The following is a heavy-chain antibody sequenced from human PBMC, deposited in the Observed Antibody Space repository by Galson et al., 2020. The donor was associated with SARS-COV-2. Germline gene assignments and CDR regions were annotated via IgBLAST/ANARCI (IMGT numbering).Heavy chain of an antibody. Sequence: SAPLSLTCTVYGYSISSGYYWGWIRQSPGTGLEWIGSIYHSGSTYYNPSLKSRVTISVDTSKNQFSLKLSSVTAADTAVYYCARVGDLIAARTDFDYWGQGTLVTVSS. D-gene: IGHD6-6*01. CDR1: GYSISSGYY. J-gene: IGHJ4*02. CDR2: IYHSGST. V-gene: IGHV4-38-2*02. CDR3: ARVGDLIAARTDFDY.